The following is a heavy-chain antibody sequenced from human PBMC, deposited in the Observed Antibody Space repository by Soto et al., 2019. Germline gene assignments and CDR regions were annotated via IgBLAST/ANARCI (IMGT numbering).Heavy chain of an antibody. Sequence: GGSLRLSCAASGFTFSSYAMHWVRQAPGKGLEYVSAISSNGGSTYYANSVKGRFTISRDNSKNTLYLQMGSLRAEDMAVYYCARRDGYNFEYWGQGPLVTVSS. V-gene: IGHV3-64*01. J-gene: IGHJ4*02. CDR2: ISSNGGST. D-gene: IGHD5-12*01. CDR1: GFTFSSYA. CDR3: ARRDGYNFEY.